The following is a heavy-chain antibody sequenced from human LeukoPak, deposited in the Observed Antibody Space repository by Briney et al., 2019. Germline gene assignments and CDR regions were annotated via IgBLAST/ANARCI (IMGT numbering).Heavy chain of an antibody. Sequence: PSETLSLTCTVSGGSISSGHYYWTWIRQRPGRGLEWIGYIFYSGSTNYNPSLKSRVTISVDTSKNQFSLKLSSVTAADTAVYYCARDSGSYFDYWGQGTLVTVSS. D-gene: IGHD1-26*01. V-gene: IGHV4-31*03. CDR2: IFYSGST. J-gene: IGHJ4*02. CDR3: ARDSGSYFDY. CDR1: GGSISSGHYY.